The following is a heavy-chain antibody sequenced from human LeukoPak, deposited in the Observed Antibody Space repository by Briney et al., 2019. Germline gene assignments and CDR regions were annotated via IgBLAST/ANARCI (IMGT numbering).Heavy chain of an antibody. D-gene: IGHD3-22*01. CDR3: ARVTDRDYYDLLRYYFDY. CDR2: IKWNGGST. J-gene: IGHJ4*02. V-gene: IGHV3-20*04. Sequence: GGSLRLSCAASGFTFDDYGMSWVRQAPGKGLEWVSGIKWNGGSTGYADSVKGRFTISRDNAKNSLYLQMNSLRAEDTALYYCARVTDRDYYDLLRYYFDYWGQGTLVTVSS. CDR1: GFTFDDYG.